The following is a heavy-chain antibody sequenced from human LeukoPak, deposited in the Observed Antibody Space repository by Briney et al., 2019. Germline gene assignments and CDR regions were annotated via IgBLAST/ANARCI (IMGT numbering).Heavy chain of an antibody. V-gene: IGHV3-23*01. CDR1: GFTFSSYA. CDR3: AKDIASITMVRGVIIYGMDV. CDR2: ISGSGGST. D-gene: IGHD3-10*01. Sequence: GGSLRLSCAAAGFTFSSYAMSWVRQAPGKGLEWVSAISGSGGSTYYADSVKGRFTISRDNAKNSLYLQMNSLRAEDTALYYCAKDIASITMVRGVIIYGMDVWGQGTTVTVSS. J-gene: IGHJ6*02.